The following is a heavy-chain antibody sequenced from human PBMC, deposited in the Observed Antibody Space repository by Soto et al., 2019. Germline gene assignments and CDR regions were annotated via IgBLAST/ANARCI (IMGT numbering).Heavy chain of an antibody. CDR3: ARGRVAAPSIN. CDR2: INHSGST. Sequence: PSETLSLTCAVYGGSFSGYYWSWIRQPPGKGLEWIGEINHSGSTNYNPSLKSRVTISVDTSKNQFSLKLSSVTAADTAVYYCARGRVAAPSINWGQGTLVTVS. J-gene: IGHJ4*02. V-gene: IGHV4-34*01. CDR1: GGSFSGYY. D-gene: IGHD6-13*01.